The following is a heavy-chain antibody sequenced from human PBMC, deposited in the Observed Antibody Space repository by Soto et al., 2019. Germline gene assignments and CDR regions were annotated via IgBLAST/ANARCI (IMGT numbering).Heavy chain of an antibody. CDR1: GGSISSSSYH. Sequence: QLQLQESGPGLVKPSETLSLTCIVSGGSISSSSYHWGWVRQPPGEGLEWIGTISYSGSTFYNPSLKSRVSITADTSKNRFSLKLSSVTAADTAVYYCSWDSSTWVWGDFWGQGILVTVSS. J-gene: IGHJ4*02. CDR2: ISYSGST. CDR3: SWDSSTWVWGDF. V-gene: IGHV4-39*01. D-gene: IGHD6-13*01.